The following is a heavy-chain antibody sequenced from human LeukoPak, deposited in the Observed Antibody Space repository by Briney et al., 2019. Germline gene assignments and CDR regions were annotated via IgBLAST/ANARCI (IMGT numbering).Heavy chain of an antibody. Sequence: GGSLRLSCAASGFTFSSYSMNWVRQAPGKGLEWVSSISSSSSYIYYADSVKGRFTISRDNAKNTLYVQMNSLRAEDTAVYYCAREDPYSEGMDVWGQGTSVTVSS. CDR3: AREDPYSEGMDV. D-gene: IGHD3-9*01. V-gene: IGHV3-21*06. J-gene: IGHJ6*02. CDR1: GFTFSSYS. CDR2: ISSSSSYI.